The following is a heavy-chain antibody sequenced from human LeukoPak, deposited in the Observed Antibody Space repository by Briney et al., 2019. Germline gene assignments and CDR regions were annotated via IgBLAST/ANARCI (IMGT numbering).Heavy chain of an antibody. Sequence: SETLSLTCAVYGGSFSGYYWSWIRQPPGKGLEWIGEINHSGSTNYNPSLKSRVTISVDTSKNQFSLKLSSVTAADTAVYYCAGAIAAAAFGDWFDPWGQGTLVTVSS. CDR1: GGSFSGYY. V-gene: IGHV4-34*01. D-gene: IGHD6-13*01. CDR2: INHSGST. CDR3: AGAIAAAAFGDWFDP. J-gene: IGHJ5*02.